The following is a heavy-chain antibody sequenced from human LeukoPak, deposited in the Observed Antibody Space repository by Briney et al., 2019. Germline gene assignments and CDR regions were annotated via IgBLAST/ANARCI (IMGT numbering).Heavy chain of an antibody. V-gene: IGHV3-74*01. CDR1: GFTFSSYW. D-gene: IGHD3-10*01. CDR2: INFDGSST. CDR3: ARALVLLWFGEEDYGMDV. Sequence: PGGSLRLSCAASGFTFSSYWMHWVRQVPGKGLVWVSRINFDGSSTTYADSVKGRFTISRDNAKNTLYLQVSSLRAEDTAVYYCARALVLLWFGEEDYGMDVWGQGTTVTVSS. J-gene: IGHJ6*02.